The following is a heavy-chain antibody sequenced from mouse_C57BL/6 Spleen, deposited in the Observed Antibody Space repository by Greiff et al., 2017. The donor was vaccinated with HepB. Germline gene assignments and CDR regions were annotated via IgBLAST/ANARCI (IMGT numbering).Heavy chain of an antibody. V-gene: IGHV5-4*03. J-gene: IGHJ2*01. CDR2: ISDGGSYT. CDR1: GFTFSSYA. Sequence: DVMLVESGGGLVKPGGSLKLSCAASGFTFSSYAMSWVRQTPEKRLEWVATISDGGSYTYYPDNVKGRFTISRDNAKNNLYLQMSHLKSEDTAMYYCARASYGSSSFDYWGQGTTLTVSS. CDR3: ARASYGSSSFDY. D-gene: IGHD1-1*01.